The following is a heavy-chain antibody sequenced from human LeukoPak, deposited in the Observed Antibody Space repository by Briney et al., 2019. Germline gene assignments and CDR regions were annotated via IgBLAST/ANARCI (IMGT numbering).Heavy chain of an antibody. Sequence: GSSVKVSCKASGGTFSSYAISWVRQAPGQGLEWMGGIIPIFGTANYAQKFQDRLTLTTDTPTRTAYMVLRSLRSDDTAVYYCVRDRDATPDDVRDYWGQGSLVTVSS. J-gene: IGHJ4*02. D-gene: IGHD2-21*02. CDR2: IIPIFGTA. CDR1: GGTFSSYA. CDR3: VRDRDATPDDVRDY. V-gene: IGHV1-69*05.